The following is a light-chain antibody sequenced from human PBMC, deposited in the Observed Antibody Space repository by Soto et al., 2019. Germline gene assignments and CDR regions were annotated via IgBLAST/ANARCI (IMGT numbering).Light chain of an antibody. CDR1: QSVNSN. V-gene: IGKV3-15*01. CDR2: GAS. Sequence: DIVMTQSPATLSVSPGERATLSCRASQSVNSNLAWYQQKPGQAPRLLIYGASTRATGIPARFSGSGSGTEFSLPISSLQSEDFAVYYCQQYTNWPPCTFGGGTKVEIK. CDR3: QQYTNWPPCT. J-gene: IGKJ4*01.